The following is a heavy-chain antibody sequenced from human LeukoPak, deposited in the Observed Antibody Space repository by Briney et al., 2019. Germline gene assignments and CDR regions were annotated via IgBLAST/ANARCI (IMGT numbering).Heavy chain of an antibody. Sequence: VKVSCKVSGYTLTELSMHWVRQAPGKGLEWMGGFDPEDGETIYAQKFQGRVTMTEDTSTDTAYMELSSLRSEDTAVYYCATSNAPLPIGWLDGWGQGTLVTVSS. CDR3: ATSNAPLPIGWLDG. J-gene: IGHJ5*02. CDR2: FDPEDGET. CDR1: GYTLTELS. V-gene: IGHV1-24*01. D-gene: IGHD2-15*01.